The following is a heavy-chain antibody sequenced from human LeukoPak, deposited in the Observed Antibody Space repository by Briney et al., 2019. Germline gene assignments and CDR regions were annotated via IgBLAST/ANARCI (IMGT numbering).Heavy chain of an antibody. D-gene: IGHD2-8*02. J-gene: IGHJ4*02. CDR1: GSSFSSYY. CDR2: ISDIGSI. V-gene: IGHV4-59*08. Sequence: TLSLTCPVSGSSFSSYYWSWIRQPPGKGLEWIAYISDIGSINYNPSLKSRVTISLDTSKNQFSLKVSSVTAADTAVYYWAGHHPRNTVDFWGQGTLVTVSS. CDR3: AGHHPRNTVDF.